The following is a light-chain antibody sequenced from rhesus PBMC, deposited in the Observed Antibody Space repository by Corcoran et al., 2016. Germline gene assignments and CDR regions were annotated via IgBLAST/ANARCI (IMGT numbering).Light chain of an antibody. CDR3: LQHHSYPRT. V-gene: IGKV1-28*02. CDR1: QDIIRY. CDR2: VAS. Sequence: DIQMTQSPSSLSASVGDTVTITCRASQDIIRYLNWFQQKPGKAPKLLIDVASSLESGVPSRFSGSGSGTEFTLTLRSLQPEDFATYYCLQHHSYPRTFGQGTKVEV. J-gene: IGKJ1*01.